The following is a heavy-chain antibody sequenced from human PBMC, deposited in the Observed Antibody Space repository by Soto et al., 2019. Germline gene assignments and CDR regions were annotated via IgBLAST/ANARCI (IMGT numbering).Heavy chain of an antibody. CDR2: ISYDGSNK. V-gene: IGHV3-30-3*01. CDR3: ARGGTTVVTDDAFDI. CDR1: GFTFSSYA. J-gene: IGHJ3*02. Sequence: ALTLSCAASGFTFSSYAMQWVRQAQGKGLEWVAVISYDGSNKYYADSVKGRFTISRDNSKNTLYLQMNSLRAEDTAVYYCARGGTTVVTDDAFDIWGQGTMVTVSS. D-gene: IGHD4-17*01.